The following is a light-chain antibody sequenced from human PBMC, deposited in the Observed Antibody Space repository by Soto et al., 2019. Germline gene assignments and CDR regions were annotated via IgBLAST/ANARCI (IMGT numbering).Light chain of an antibody. Sequence: DIVLTQSPDSLAVSLGERATINCKSSQTILYNSNNKNSLAWYQLKPGQPPKLLIYWASIRESGVPDRFSGSGSETDFTLTISSLQAEDVAVYYCQEYYSPPPLTFGGDTKVEIK. CDR2: WAS. V-gene: IGKV4-1*01. J-gene: IGKJ4*01. CDR3: QEYYSPPPLT. CDR1: QTILYNSNNKNS.